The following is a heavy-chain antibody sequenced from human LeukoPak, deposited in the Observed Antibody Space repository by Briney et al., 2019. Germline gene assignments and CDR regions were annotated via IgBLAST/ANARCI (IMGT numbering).Heavy chain of an antibody. J-gene: IGHJ4*02. CDR3: AKGDSTGYYGGDY. CDR1: GFTFDDYS. CDR2: ISWDGAST. D-gene: IGHD3-22*01. V-gene: IGHV3-43*01. Sequence: QTGGSLRLSCAASGFTFDDYSMHWVRQAPGKGLEWVSLISWDGASTYYADSVKGRFTISRDNSKNSLYLQMNSLRTEDTALYYCAKGDSTGYYGGDYWGQGTLVTVSS.